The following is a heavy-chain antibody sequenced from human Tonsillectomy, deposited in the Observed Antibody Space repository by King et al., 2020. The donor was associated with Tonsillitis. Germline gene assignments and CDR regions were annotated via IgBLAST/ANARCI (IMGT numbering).Heavy chain of an antibody. V-gene: IGHV3-30*18. Sequence: VKLVESGGGVVQPGRSLRLSCAASGFIFSNYDMHWVRQAPGKGLEWVAVISYDGGNKQYVDSVKGRFTISRDSSKNTLYLQMNSLRVEDTAVYYCAKDRDDVPAAIPAYYYYDMDVWGQGTTVTVSS. D-gene: IGHD2-2*02. CDR1: GFIFSNYD. CDR3: AKDRDDVPAAIPAYYYYDMDV. CDR2: ISYDGGNK. J-gene: IGHJ6*02.